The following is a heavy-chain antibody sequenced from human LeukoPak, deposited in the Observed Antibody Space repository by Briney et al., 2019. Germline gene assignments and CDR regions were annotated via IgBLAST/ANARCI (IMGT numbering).Heavy chain of an antibody. CDR3: AVAWGREPYFDY. D-gene: IGHD3-16*01. CDR1: GFTFSSYS. J-gene: IGHJ4*02. Sequence: GGSLRLSCAASGFTFSSYSMNWVCQAPGKGLEWVSSISSSSSHIYYADSVKGRFTISRDNAKNSLYLQMNSLRAEDTAVYYCAVAWGREPYFDYWGQGTLVTVSS. V-gene: IGHV3-21*04. CDR2: ISSSSSHI.